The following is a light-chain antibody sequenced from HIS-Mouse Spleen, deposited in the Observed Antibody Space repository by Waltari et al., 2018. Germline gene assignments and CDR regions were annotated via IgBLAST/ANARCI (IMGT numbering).Light chain of an antibody. CDR1: STAVGSYNL. J-gene: IGLJ2*01. V-gene: IGLV2-23*03. Sequence: QSALTQPASVSGSPGQSITLSCTGTSTAVGSYNLFSWYQQHPGKAPNPMIYEGSKRPSGVSNRFSGSKSGNTASLTISGLQAEDEADYYCCSYAGSSTFERVFGGGTKLTVL. CDR2: EGS. CDR3: CSYAGSSTFERV.